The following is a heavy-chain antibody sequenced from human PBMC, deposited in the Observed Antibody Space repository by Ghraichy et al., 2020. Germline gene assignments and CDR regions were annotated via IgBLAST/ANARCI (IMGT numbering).Heavy chain of an antibody. V-gene: IGHV6-1*01. Sequence: SQTLSLTCAISGDSVSSNSAAWNWISQSPSRGLEWLGRTYYRSKWYNDYAVSVKSRITVNPDTSKNQFSLQLNSVTPEDTAVYFCAREANSRNYYMDVWGKGTTVIVSS. CDR1: GDSVSSNSAA. CDR3: AREANSRNYYMDV. J-gene: IGHJ6*03. D-gene: IGHD1-1*01. CDR2: TYYRSKWYN.